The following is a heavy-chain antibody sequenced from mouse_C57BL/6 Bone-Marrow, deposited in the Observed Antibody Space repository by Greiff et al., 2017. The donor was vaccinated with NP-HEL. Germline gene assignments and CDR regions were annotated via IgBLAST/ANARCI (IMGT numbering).Heavy chain of an antibody. CDR1: GFSLTSYG. CDR3: AKSVYYYGSSPWFAY. V-gene: IGHV2-5*01. Sequence: VMLVESGPGLVQPSQSLSITCTVSGFSLTSYGVHWVRQSPGKGLEWLGVIWRGGSTDYNAAFMSRLSITKDNSKSQVFFKMNSLQADDTALYYCAKSVYYYGSSPWFAYWGQGTLVTVSA. D-gene: IGHD1-1*01. CDR2: IWRGGST. J-gene: IGHJ3*01.